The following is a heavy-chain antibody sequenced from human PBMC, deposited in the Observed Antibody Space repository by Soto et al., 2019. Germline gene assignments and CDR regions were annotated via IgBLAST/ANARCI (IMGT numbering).Heavy chain of an antibody. CDR1: GGSISSGGYS. Sequence: SETLSLTCAVSGGSISSGGYSWSWIRQPPGKGLEWIGYIYHGGSTYYNPSLKSRVTISVDRSKNQFSLKLSSVTAADTAVYYCARAGGLGAVAVDYWGQGTLVTVSS. CDR3: ARAGGLGAVAVDY. D-gene: IGHD6-19*01. V-gene: IGHV4-30-2*01. CDR2: IYHGGST. J-gene: IGHJ4*02.